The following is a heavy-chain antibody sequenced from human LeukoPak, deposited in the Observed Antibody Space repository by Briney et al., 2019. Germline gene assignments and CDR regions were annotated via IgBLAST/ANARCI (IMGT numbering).Heavy chain of an antibody. Sequence: GGSLRLSCAASGFTFSSYSMNWVRQAPGKGLEWVSSISSSSSYICYADSVKGRFTISRDNAKNSLYLQMNSLRAEDTAVYYCASLWAYCSGGSCFDYWGQGTLVTVSS. CDR3: ASLWAYCSGGSCFDY. D-gene: IGHD2-15*01. CDR2: ISSSSSYI. J-gene: IGHJ4*02. CDR1: GFTFSSYS. V-gene: IGHV3-21*01.